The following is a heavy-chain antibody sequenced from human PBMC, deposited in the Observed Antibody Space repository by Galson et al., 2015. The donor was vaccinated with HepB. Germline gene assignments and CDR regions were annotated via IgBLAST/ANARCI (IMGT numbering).Heavy chain of an antibody. J-gene: IGHJ6*02. V-gene: IGHV1-69*01. D-gene: IGHD4-17*01. Sequence: QSGAEVKKPGESLRISCKASGGTFSSYAISWVRQAPGQGLEWMGGIIPIFGTANYAQKFQGRVTITADESTSTAYMELSSLRSEDTAVYYCAIRPGGLRGGRYYYYGMDVWGQGTTVTVSS. CDR1: GGTFSSYA. CDR2: IIPIFGTA. CDR3: AIRPGGLRGGRYYYYGMDV.